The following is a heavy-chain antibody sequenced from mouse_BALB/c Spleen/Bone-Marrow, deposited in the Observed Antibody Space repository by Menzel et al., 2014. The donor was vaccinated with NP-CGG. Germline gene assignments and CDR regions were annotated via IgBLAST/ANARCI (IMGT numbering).Heavy chain of an antibody. Sequence: EVQRVESGGGLVKPGGSLKLSCAASGFAFSSYDMSWVRQTPEKRLEWVAYISSGGGSTYYPDTVKGRFTISRDNAKNTLYLQMSSLKSEDTAMYYCARREDGYYNAMDYWGQGTSVTVSS. CDR1: GFAFSSYD. CDR2: ISSGGGST. D-gene: IGHD2-3*01. J-gene: IGHJ4*01. V-gene: IGHV5-12-1*01. CDR3: ARREDGYYNAMDY.